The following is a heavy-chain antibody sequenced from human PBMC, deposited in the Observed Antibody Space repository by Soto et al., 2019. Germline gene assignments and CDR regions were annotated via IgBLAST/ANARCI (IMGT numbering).Heavy chain of an antibody. CDR3: ARDPIGGGAPYYFDF. D-gene: IGHD3-16*01. V-gene: IGHV1-2*02. Sequence: QVQLVQSGAEVRKPGGSVKVSCKASGYTFSAYYMYWVRQTPRHGLEWMGGLNTDSGDTHYAQKFQGRVTMTRDTSIGTAYMDLTSLTSDDTAVYYCARDPIGGGAPYYFDFWGRGTLVTVSS. J-gene: IGHJ4*02. CDR2: LNTDSGDT. CDR1: GYTFSAYY.